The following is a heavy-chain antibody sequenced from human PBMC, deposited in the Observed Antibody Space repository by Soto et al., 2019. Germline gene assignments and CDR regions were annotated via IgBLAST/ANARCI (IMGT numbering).Heavy chain of an antibody. V-gene: IGHV1-69*13. D-gene: IGHD2-21*02. CDR2: IIPIFGTA. CDR1: GGTFSSYA. J-gene: IGHJ4*02. CDR3: ARGVGYCGGDCYSDDFDY. Sequence: SVKVSCKASGGTFSSYAISWVRQAPGQGLEWMGGIIPIFGTANYAQKFQGRVTITADESTSTAYMGLSSLRSEDTAVYYCARGVGYCGGDCYSDDFDYWGQGTLVTVSS.